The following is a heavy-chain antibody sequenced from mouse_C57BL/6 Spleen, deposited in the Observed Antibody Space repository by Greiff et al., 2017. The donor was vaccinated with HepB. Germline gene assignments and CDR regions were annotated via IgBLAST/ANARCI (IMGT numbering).Heavy chain of an antibody. Sequence: QVQLQQSGPELVKPGASVKISCKASGYAFSSSWMNWVKQRPGKGLAWIGRLYPGDGDTNYNGKFKGKATLTADNSSSTAYMQLSSLTSEDSAVYFCANYYGSSYLYAMDYWGQGTSVTVSS. CDR2: LYPGDGDT. CDR3: ANYYGSSYLYAMDY. CDR1: GYAFSSSW. D-gene: IGHD1-1*01. V-gene: IGHV1-82*01. J-gene: IGHJ4*01.